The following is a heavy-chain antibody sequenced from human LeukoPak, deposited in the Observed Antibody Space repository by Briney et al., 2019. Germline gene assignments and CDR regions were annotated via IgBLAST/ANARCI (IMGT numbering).Heavy chain of an antibody. D-gene: IGHD2-2*01. CDR3: ARQLGYCSSTSCYADKVDY. J-gene: IGHJ4*02. CDR2: IYYSGST. Sequence: SETLSLTCSVSGGSISNYYWGWIRQPPGKGLEWIGSIYYSGSTYYNPSLKSRVTISVDTSKNQFSLKLSSVTAADTAVYYCARQLGYCSSTSCYADKVDYWGQGTLVTVSS. V-gene: IGHV4-39*01. CDR1: GGSISNYY.